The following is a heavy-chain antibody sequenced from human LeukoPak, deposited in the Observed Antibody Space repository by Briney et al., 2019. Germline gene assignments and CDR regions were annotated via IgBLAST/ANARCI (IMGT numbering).Heavy chain of an antibody. CDR1: GFPFSSYG. J-gene: IGHJ6*01. D-gene: IGHD1-26*01. V-gene: IGHV3-33*08. Sequence: GGSLRLSRAASGFPFSSYGMHWVRQAPGKGLEWVAVIWYDGSNKYYADSVKGRFTISRDNSKNTLYLQMNSLRAEDTAVYYCARDHIVGALVYYYYGMDVWGQGTTVTVSS. CDR2: IWYDGSNK. CDR3: ARDHIVGALVYYYYGMDV.